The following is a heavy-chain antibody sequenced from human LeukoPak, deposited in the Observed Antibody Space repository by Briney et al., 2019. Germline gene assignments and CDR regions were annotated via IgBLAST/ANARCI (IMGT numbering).Heavy chain of an antibody. Sequence: SETLSLTCTVSGGSISSSSYYWGWIRQPPGKGLEWTGSIYYSGSTYYNPSLKSRVTISVDTSKNQFSLKLSSVTAADTAVYYCARAVAGRSYYYYMDVWGKGTTVTVSS. J-gene: IGHJ6*03. CDR1: GGSISSSSYY. D-gene: IGHD6-19*01. CDR3: ARAVAGRSYYYYMDV. V-gene: IGHV4-39*07. CDR2: IYYSGST.